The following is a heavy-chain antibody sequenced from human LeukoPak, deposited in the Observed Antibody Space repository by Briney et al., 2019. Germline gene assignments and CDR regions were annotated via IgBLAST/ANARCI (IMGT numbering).Heavy chain of an antibody. J-gene: IGHJ6*03. D-gene: IGHD6-19*01. CDR2: ISWDGGST. Sequence: GGSLRLSCAASGFTFSSYRMNWVRQAPGKGLEWVSLISWDGGSTYYADSVKGRFTISRDNSKNSLYLQMNSLRTEDTALYYCAKEKRQWLAPYYYYYYMDVWGKGTTVTVSS. CDR3: AKEKRQWLAPYYYYYYMDV. CDR1: GFTFSSYR. V-gene: IGHV3-43*01.